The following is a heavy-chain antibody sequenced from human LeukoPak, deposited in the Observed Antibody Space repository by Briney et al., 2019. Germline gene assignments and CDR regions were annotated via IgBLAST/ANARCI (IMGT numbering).Heavy chain of an antibody. V-gene: IGHV1-18*01. CDR1: GYTFTSYG. CDR3: ARFRLGYSYGLSQSGLGFDP. CDR2: ISAYNGNT. D-gene: IGHD5-18*01. Sequence: ASVKVSCKASGYTFTSYGISWVRQAPGQGLEWMGWISAYNGNTNYAQKLQGRVTMTTDTSTSTAYMELRSLRSDDTAVYYCARFRLGYSYGLSQSGLGFDPWGQGTLVTVSS. J-gene: IGHJ5*02.